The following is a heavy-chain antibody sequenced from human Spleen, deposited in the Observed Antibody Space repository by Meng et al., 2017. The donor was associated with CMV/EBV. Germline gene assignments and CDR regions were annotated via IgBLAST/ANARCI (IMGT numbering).Heavy chain of an antibody. V-gene: IGHV3-30*02. D-gene: IGHD3-3*01. J-gene: IGHJ4*02. CDR3: ARDGDIWSGYFFDY. CDR1: GFTFSDFG. CDR2: IRYDGSNK. Sequence: GGSLRLSCAASGFTFSDFGMHWVRQAPGKGLEWVAFIRYDGSNKYYTDSVKGRFSISRDDSKNTVYLQMNSLRAEDTAVYYCARDGDIWSGYFFDYWGQGTLVTVSS.